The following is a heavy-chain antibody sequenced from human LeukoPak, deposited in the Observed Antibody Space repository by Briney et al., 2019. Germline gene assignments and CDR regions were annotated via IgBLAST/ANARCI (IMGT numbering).Heavy chain of an antibody. J-gene: IGHJ6*02. CDR3: AKDRVEIISDYYDSSGYYGMDV. CDR1: GFTFSSYG. D-gene: IGHD3-22*01. CDR2: ISYDGSNK. Sequence: PGRSLRLSCAASGFTFSSYGMHWVRQAPGKGLEWVAVISYDGSNKYYADSVKGRFTISRDNSKNTLYLQMNSLRAEDTAVYYCAKDRVEIISDYYDSSGYYGMDVWGQGTTVTVSS. V-gene: IGHV3-30*18.